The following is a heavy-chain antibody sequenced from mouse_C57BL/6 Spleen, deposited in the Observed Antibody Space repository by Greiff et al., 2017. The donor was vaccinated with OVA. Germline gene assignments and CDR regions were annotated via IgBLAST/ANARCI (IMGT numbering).Heavy chain of an antibody. V-gene: IGHV5-17*01. Sequence: EVQVVESGGGLVKPGGSLKLSCAASGFTFSDYGMHWVRQAPEKGLEWVAYISSGSSTIYYADTVKGRFTISRDNAKNTLFLQMTSLRAEDTAMXYCAREGPGYGSSPYYLDYWGQGTTLTVSS. D-gene: IGHD1-1*01. CDR1: GFTFSDYG. J-gene: IGHJ2*01. CDR2: ISSGSSTI. CDR3: AREGPGYGSSPYYLDY.